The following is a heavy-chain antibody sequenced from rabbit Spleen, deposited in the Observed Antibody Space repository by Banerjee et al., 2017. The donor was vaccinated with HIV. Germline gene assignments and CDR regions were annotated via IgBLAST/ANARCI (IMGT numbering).Heavy chain of an antibody. CDR2: IDTSNGDT. CDR1: GFSFSSNW. D-gene: IGHD6-1*01. Sequence: LEESGGGLVKPGGTLTLTCTVSGFSFSSNWICWVRQAPGKGLEWIACIDTSNGDTDYANWPKGRFTISKASSTTVTLQMTSLTAADTATYFCARDGYVNSRYYFNLWGQGTLVTVS. CDR3: ARDGYVNSRYYFNL. J-gene: IGHJ4*01. V-gene: IGHV1S45*01.